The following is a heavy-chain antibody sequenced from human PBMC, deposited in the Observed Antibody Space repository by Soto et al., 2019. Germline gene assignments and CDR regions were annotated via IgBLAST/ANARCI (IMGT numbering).Heavy chain of an antibody. D-gene: IGHD5-18*01. CDR2: INASGGST. V-gene: IGHV1-46*01. CDR3: ARYSENCKTVDTAMVIYY. CDR1: GYTLTSYY. J-gene: IGHJ4*02. Sequence: ASVKVSCKASGYTLTSYYMHWVRQAPGQGLEWMGIINASGGSTSYAQKFQGRVTMTRDTSTSTVYMELSSLRSEDTAVYYCARYSENCKTVDTAMVIYYWGQGTLVTVSS.